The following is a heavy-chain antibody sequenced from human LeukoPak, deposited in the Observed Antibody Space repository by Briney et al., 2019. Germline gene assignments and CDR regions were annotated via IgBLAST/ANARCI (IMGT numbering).Heavy chain of an antibody. J-gene: IGHJ3*02. V-gene: IGHV3-23*01. CDR2: ISGSGGST. D-gene: IGHD2-2*01. Sequence: PGGSLRLSCAASGFTFSSYAMSWVRQAPGKGLEWVSAISGSGGSTYYADSVKGRFTISRDNSKNTLYLQMNSLRAEDTAVYYCAKDRAGYCSSTSCLWNAFDIWGQGTMVTVSS. CDR3: AKDRAGYCSSTSCLWNAFDI. CDR1: GFTFSSYA.